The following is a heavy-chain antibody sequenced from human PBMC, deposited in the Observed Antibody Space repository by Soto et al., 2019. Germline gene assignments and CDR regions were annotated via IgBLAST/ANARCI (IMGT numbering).Heavy chain of an antibody. Sequence: EVQLVESGGGLVQPGVSLRLSCAASGFTFSTYWMHWVRQVPGKGLLWVSRINSDATTTTYADSVQGRFTISRDNAKDTRFLQMYSLRVEDTALYYCARVNYGVNIYFDLWCRGTLVTVS. D-gene: IGHD4-17*01. J-gene: IGHJ2*01. CDR3: ARVNYGVNIYFDL. CDR2: INSDATTT. V-gene: IGHV3-74*01. CDR1: GFTFSTYW.